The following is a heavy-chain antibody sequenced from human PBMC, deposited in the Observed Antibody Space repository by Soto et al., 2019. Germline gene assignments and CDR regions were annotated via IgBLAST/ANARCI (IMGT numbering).Heavy chain of an antibody. D-gene: IGHD3-22*01. CDR2: ISGGGTGT. V-gene: IGHV3-23*01. J-gene: IGHJ4*02. Sequence: PGGSLRLSCAVSGFSFNNYAMSWVRLAPGKGLEWVSSISGGGTGTYSADAVRGRFTISSDKSRNTVYLQMSSLRAEDTAVYYCAKGHYYDNVGNWVANQAFDSWGQGSLVTVSS. CDR1: GFSFNNYA. CDR3: AKGHYYDNVGNWVANQAFDS.